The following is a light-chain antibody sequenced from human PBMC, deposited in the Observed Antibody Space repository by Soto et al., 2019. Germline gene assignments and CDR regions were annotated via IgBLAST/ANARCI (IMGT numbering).Light chain of an antibody. CDR3: QQYSYLVT. V-gene: IGKV3-20*01. CDR2: GTL. CDR1: QSISSSY. J-gene: IGKJ4*01. Sequence: EIVLTQSPDTLSLSPGERATLSCRASQSISSSYLAWYQQKPGEAPRLLIYGTLTRATGIPDRFSGSGSGTDFTLTISRLEPEDFALYFCQQYSYLVTFGGGTKVXIK.